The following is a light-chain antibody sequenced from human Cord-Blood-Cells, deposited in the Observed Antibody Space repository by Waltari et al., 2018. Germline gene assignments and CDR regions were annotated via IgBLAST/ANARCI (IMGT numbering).Light chain of an antibody. CDR3: QQRYSTPYMYS. CDR2: AAS. CDR1: QSISSY. Sequence: DIQMTQSPSSLSASVGDRVTITCRASQSISSYLNWYQQKTGKAPKLLIYAASSLQSGVPSRFSGSVSGTDFNRTISSLQPEDFATYYGQQRYSTPYMYSFGHGTKLEIK. J-gene: IGKJ2*03. V-gene: IGKV1-39*01.